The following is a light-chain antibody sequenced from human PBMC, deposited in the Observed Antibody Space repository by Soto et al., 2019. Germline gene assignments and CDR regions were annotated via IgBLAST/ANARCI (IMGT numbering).Light chain of an antibody. CDR3: QQHSGA. Sequence: EIVLTQSPATLSLSPGERATLSCRASQSVSSHLAWYQQKPGQAPRLLIYDASNRATGIPARFSGSGSGTDFTLTISSLEPEDFAVYYCQQHSGAFGQGTKVEIK. CDR2: DAS. J-gene: IGKJ1*01. V-gene: IGKV3-11*01. CDR1: QSVSSH.